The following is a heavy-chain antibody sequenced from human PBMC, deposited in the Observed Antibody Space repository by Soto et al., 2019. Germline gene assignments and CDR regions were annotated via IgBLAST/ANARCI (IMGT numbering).Heavy chain of an antibody. J-gene: IGHJ5*02. V-gene: IGHV4-4*07. CDR1: GGSISNYY. D-gene: IGHD6-13*01. Sequence: SETLSLTCTVSGGSISNYYWSWIRQPAGKGLEWIGRIYTSGNTNYNPSLKGRVTMSVDMSKNQFSLKLSSVTAADTAVYYCARHNTRPGSSKPNWFDPWGQGTLVTVYS. CDR2: IYTSGNT. CDR3: ARHNTRPGSSKPNWFDP.